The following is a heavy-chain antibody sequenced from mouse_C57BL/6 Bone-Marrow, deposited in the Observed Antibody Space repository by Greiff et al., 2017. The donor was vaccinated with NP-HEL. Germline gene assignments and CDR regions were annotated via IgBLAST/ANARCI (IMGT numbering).Heavy chain of an antibody. CDR2: IYPRSGNT. CDR3: AREGEGYYGFAY. V-gene: IGHV1-81*01. D-gene: IGHD2-3*01. CDR1: GYTFTSYG. J-gene: IGHJ3*01. Sequence: VQLQQSGAELARPGASVKLSCKASGYTFTSYGISWVKQRTGQGLEWIGEIYPRSGNTSYNEKFKGKATLTADKSSSTAYMELRSLTSEDSAVYFCAREGEGYYGFAYWGQGTLVTVSA.